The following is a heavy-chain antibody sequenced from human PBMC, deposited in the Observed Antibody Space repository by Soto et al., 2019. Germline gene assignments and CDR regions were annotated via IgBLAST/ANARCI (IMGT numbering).Heavy chain of an antibody. J-gene: IGHJ4*02. D-gene: IGHD6-13*01. CDR2: LSDSGDSI. CDR3: AKVSSSWYAGFFDL. Sequence: PGGSLRLSCTASGFTFGSHAMTWVRQAPGKGLEWVSGLSDSGDSIYYADSVKGRFTIYRDNSMNTLYLQMNTLRVEDTAAYYCAKVSSSWYAGFFDLWGQGTLVTVSS. CDR1: GFTFGSHA. V-gene: IGHV3-23*01.